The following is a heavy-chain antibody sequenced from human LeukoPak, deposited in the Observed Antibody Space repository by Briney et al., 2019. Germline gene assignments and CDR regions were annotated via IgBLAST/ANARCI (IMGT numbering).Heavy chain of an antibody. CDR2: VSADGRTQ. CDR3: AREFGHNRWYFDY. D-gene: IGHD5-24*01. CDR1: GFTSSSYG. V-gene: IGHV3-30*03. J-gene: IGHJ4*02. Sequence: GRSLRLSCAASGFTSSSYGMHWVRQAPGKGLEWVTVVSADGRTQLYSDSVKGRFTVSRDNSLNTLHLQMNSLKTEDTAVYYCAREFGHNRWYFDYWGQGALVTVSS.